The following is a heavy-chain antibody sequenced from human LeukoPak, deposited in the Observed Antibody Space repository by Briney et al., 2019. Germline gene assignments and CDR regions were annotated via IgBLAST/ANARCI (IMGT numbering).Heavy chain of an antibody. V-gene: IGHV4-4*02. CDR1: GGSITTTNY. D-gene: IGHD3-22*01. J-gene: IGHJ5*02. CDR3: VRREGYSSSPLGS. Sequence: PSETLSLTCGVSGGSITTTNYWSWVRQPPGGGLEWIGEISLTGRTHYNPSLKSRVHISIDESKNHLYLNLASVTAADTAVYYCVRREGYSSSPLGSWGQGTLVTVSS. CDR2: ISLTGRT.